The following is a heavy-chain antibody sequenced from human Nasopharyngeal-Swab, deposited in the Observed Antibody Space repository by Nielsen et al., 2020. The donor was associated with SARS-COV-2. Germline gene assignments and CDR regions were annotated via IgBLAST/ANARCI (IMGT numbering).Heavy chain of an antibody. J-gene: IGHJ3*02. Sequence: GSLRLSCAVYGGSFSGYYWSWIRQPPGKGLEWIGEINHSGSTNYNPSLKSRVTISVDTSKNQFSLKLSSVTAADTAVYYCARNLGGLWFGELFDDAFDIWGQGTMVTVSS. CDR2: INHSGST. V-gene: IGHV4-34*01. D-gene: IGHD3-10*01. CDR1: GGSFSGYY. CDR3: ARNLGGLWFGELFDDAFDI.